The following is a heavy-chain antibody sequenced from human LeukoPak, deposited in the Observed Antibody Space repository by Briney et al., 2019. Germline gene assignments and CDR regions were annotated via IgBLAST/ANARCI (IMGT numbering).Heavy chain of an antibody. CDR3: ARVLRGGGGFDY. Sequence: QPGGSLRLSCAASGFTVSSHDIHWVRQPTGKGLEWVSGVGIAGDIYYAGSVKGRFTMSRESAKNSLFLQMNSLRAGDTAVYYCARVLRGGGGFDYWGQGTLVTVSS. D-gene: IGHD3-10*01. CDR1: GFTVSSHD. J-gene: IGHJ4*02. V-gene: IGHV3-13*04. CDR2: VGIAGDI.